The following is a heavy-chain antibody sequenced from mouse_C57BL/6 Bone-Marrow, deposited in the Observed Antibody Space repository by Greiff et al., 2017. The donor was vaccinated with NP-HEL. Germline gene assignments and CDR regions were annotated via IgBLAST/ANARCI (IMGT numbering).Heavy chain of an antibody. V-gene: IGHV2-6-1*01. D-gene: IGHD2-12*01. J-gene: IGHJ1*03. CDR3: ARHTNESNHWYFDV. CDR1: GFSLTSYG. CDR2: IWSDGST. Sequence: QVQLKESGPGLVAPSQSLSITCTVSGFSLTSYGVHWVRQPPGKGLEWLVVIWSDGSTTYNSALKSRLSISKDNSKSQVFLKMNSLQTDDTAMYYCARHTNESNHWYFDVWGTGTTVTVSS.